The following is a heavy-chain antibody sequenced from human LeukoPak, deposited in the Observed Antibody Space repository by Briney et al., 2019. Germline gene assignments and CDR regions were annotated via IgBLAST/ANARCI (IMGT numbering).Heavy chain of an antibody. Sequence: ASVKVSCKVSGYTLTELSMHWVRQAPGKGLEWMGGFDPEDGETIYAQKFQGRVTMTEDTSTDTAYVELSSLRSEDTAVYYCATRLGSGSYYIDHFDYWGQGTLVTVSS. CDR1: GYTLTELS. CDR3: ATRLGSGSYYIDHFDY. D-gene: IGHD3-10*01. CDR2: FDPEDGET. J-gene: IGHJ4*02. V-gene: IGHV1-24*01.